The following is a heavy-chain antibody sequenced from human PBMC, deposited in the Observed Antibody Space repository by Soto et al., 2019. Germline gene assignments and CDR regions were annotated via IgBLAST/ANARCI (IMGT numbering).Heavy chain of an antibody. CDR3: ARWGTTGGFDL. V-gene: IGHV3-30*19. Sequence: QLQLVESGGGVVQPGTSLRLSCAASGFRFKSFVMHWVRQAPGKGLEWVAFTSYDGSNKDYGDSVKGRFTASRDNSQNTLLLQMDFLRPEDTALYYCARWGTTGGFDLWGQGTLVSVSS. J-gene: IGHJ4*02. CDR1: GFRFKSFV. CDR2: TSYDGSNK. D-gene: IGHD3-16*01.